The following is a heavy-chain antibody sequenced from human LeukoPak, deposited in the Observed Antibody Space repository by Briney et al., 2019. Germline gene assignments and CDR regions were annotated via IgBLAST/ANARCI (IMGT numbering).Heavy chain of an antibody. CDR2: IKQDGIEK. V-gene: IGHV3-7*01. J-gene: IGHJ1*01. Sequence: GGSLRLSCTASGFTFSNYWMTWIRQAPGKGLEWVANIKQDGIEKYYVDSVEGRFTVSRDNSKNSLFLQIESLRAADTAVYYCATCSSGYYCDHFQTWGQGSLVTVSS. CDR3: ATCSSGYYCDHFQT. D-gene: IGHD3-22*01. CDR1: GFTFSNYW.